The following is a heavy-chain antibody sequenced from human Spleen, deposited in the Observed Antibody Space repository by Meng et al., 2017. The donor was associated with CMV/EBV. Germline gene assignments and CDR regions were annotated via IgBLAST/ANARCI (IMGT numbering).Heavy chain of an antibody. CDR1: GFTFSSYD. D-gene: IGHD6-6*01. V-gene: IGHV3-13*01. J-gene: IGHJ6*02. CDR3: ARGGSSSSAHYGMDV. CDR2: IGTAGDT. Sequence: GESLKISCAASGFTFSSYDMHWVRQATGKGLEWFSVIGTAGDTYYPGSVKGRFTISRENAKKSLHLQMNSLRAGDTAVYYCARGGSSSSAHYGMDVWGQGTTVTVSS.